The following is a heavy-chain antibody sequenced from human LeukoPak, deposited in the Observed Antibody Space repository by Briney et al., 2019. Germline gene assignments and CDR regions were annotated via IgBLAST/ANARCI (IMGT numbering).Heavy chain of an antibody. CDR2: INQDGSEK. CDR1: GFTFSRYW. J-gene: IGHJ4*02. Sequence: GGSLRLSCAAPGFTFSRYWMSWVRQAPGKGLEWVANINQDGSEKYYVDSVKGRFTISRDNAKNSLYLQMNSLTAEDTAVYYCTRESRQLGLWGQATLVTVSS. CDR3: TRESRQLGL. D-gene: IGHD6-13*01. V-gene: IGHV3-7*03.